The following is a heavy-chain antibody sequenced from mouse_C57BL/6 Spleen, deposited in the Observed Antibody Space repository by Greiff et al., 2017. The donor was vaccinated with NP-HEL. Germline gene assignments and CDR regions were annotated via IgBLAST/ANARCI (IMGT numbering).Heavy chain of an antibody. CDR3: TTGEDPWFAY. V-gene: IGHV14-4*01. CDR2: IDPENGDT. J-gene: IGHJ3*01. Sequence: VQLKQSGAELVRPGASVKLSCTASGFNFTDDYMHWVKQRPEQGLEWIGWIDPENGDTEYASKFQGKATITADTSSNTAYLQLSSLTSEDTADYYGTTGEDPWFAYWGQGTLVTVSA. CDR1: GFNFTDDY.